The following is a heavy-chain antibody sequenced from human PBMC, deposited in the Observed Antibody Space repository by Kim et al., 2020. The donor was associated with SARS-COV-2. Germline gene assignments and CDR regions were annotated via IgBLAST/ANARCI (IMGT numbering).Heavy chain of an antibody. D-gene: IGHD6-19*01. CDR2: ISYDGSNK. Sequence: GGSLRLSCAASGFTFSSYGMHWVRQAPGKGLEWVAVISYDGSNKYYADSVKGRFTISRDNSKNTLYLQMNSLRAEDTAVYYCAKDRSSGWASRHYYYGMDVWGQGTTVTVSS. CDR1: GFTFSSYG. V-gene: IGHV3-30*18. J-gene: IGHJ6*02. CDR3: AKDRSSGWASRHYYYGMDV.